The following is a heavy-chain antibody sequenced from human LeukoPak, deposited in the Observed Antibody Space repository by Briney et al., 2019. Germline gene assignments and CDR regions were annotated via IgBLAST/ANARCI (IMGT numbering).Heavy chain of an antibody. CDR1: GYTFTGYY. D-gene: IGHD3-9*01. V-gene: IGHV1-2*02. J-gene: IGHJ4*02. CDR3: ASSGLRYFVWPYDY. CDR2: INPNSGGT. Sequence: ASVKVSCKASGYTFTGYYMHWVRQAPGQGLEWMGWINPNSGGTNYAQKFQGRVTITRDTYISTAYMELSRLRSDDTAVYYCASSGLRYFVWPYDYWGQGTLVTVSS.